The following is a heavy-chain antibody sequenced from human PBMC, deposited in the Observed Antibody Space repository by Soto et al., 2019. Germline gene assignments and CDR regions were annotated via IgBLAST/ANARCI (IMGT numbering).Heavy chain of an antibody. CDR2: IIPVFQTA. D-gene: IGHD3-22*01. Sequence: ASVKVSCKASGGLFSSYPISWVRRVPGQGLEWMGGIIPVFQTAYYTQRFQGRVTITADESTNTAYMELSSLRSEDTAIYYCARGGSGYTWFNEFWGQGTLVTVSS. CDR3: ARGGSGYTWFNEF. J-gene: IGHJ4*02. CDR1: GGLFSSYP. V-gene: IGHV1-69*13.